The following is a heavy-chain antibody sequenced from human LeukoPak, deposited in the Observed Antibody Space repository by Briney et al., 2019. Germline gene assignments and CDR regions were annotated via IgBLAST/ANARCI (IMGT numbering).Heavy chain of an antibody. D-gene: IGHD2-15*01. CDR3: ARVKCSGGSCYEIDY. V-gene: IGHV1-69*13. CDR2: IIPIFGTA. J-gene: IGHJ4*02. CDR1: GGTFSSYA. Sequence: SVNVSCKASGGTFSSYAISWVRQAPGQGLEWMGGIIPIFGTANYAQKFQGRVTITADESTSTAYMELSSLRSEDTAVYYCARVKCSGGSCYEIDYWGQGTLVTVSS.